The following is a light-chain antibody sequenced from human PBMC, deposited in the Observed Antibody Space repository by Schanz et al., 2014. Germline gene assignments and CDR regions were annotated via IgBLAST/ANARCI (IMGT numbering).Light chain of an antibody. CDR2: EGS. J-gene: IGLJ3*02. Sequence: QSVLTQPASVSGSPGQSITISCIGTSSDVGRYNFVSWYQQDPGKAPKLLIYEGSKRPSGISDRFSGSKSGNTASLTISGLQAEDEGDYYCCSYAGSGSFYWVFGGGTKLTVL. CDR3: CSYAGSGSFYWV. CDR1: SSDVGRYNF. V-gene: IGLV2-23*03.